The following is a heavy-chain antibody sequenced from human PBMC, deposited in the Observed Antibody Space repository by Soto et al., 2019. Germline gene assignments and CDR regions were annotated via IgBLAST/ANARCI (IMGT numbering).Heavy chain of an antibody. J-gene: IGHJ4*02. CDR3: ARDGNYGDYAFDY. Sequence: QVQLVESGGGVVQPGRSLRLSCAASGFTFSSYGMHWVRQAPGKGLEWVAVIWYDGSNKYYADSVKGRFTISRDNSKNTLYLQMNSLRAEDTAVYYCARDGNYGDYAFDYGGQGTLVTVSS. CDR1: GFTFSSYG. CDR2: IWYDGSNK. V-gene: IGHV3-33*01. D-gene: IGHD4-17*01.